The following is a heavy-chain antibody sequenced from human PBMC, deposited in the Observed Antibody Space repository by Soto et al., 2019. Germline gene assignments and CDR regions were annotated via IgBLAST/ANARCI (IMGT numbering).Heavy chain of an antibody. CDR2: IDPSDSYT. CDR1: GNSFSYW. V-gene: IGHV5-10-1*01. J-gene: IGHJ6*02. D-gene: IGHD3-9*01. Sequence: GESLKISCKGLGNSFSYWISWVRQMPGKGLEWMGRIDPSDSYTNYSPSFQGHVTISADKSISTAYLQWSSLKASDTAMYYCARPDILTGYEGSYYYYYGMDVWGQGTTVTVSS. CDR3: ARPDILTGYEGSYYYYYGMDV.